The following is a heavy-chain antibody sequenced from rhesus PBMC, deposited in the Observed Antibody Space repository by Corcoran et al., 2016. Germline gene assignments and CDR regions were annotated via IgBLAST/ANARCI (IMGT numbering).Heavy chain of an antibody. CDR3: ARGGMYGSSSDY. Sequence: QLQLQESGPGLVKPSETLSVTCAVSGGSISSSYWSWIRQAPGKGLEWIGALYGSGSSTNSNPSLKGRVTLSVDTSKNQLSLKLSSVTTADTAVYYCARGGMYGSSSDYWGQGVLVTVSS. V-gene: IGHV4-169*01. CDR2: LYGSGSST. D-gene: IGHD4-29*01. CDR1: GGSISSSY. J-gene: IGHJ4*01.